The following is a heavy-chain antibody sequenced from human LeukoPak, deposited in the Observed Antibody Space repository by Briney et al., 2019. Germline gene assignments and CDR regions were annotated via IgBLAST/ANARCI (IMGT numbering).Heavy chain of an antibody. J-gene: IGHJ6*03. D-gene: IGHD3-10*01. Sequence: PSETLSLTCTVSGGPIFSSPYYWGWIRQPPGKGLEWVGSSHYSGSTYYNPSLKSRVTISVDTSNNQFSLNLISVTAADTAVYYCARHKARGGYYYYYYMDVWGKGTTVTVSS. CDR1: GGPIFSSPYY. V-gene: IGHV4-39*01. CDR2: SHYSGST. CDR3: ARHKARGGYYYYYYMDV.